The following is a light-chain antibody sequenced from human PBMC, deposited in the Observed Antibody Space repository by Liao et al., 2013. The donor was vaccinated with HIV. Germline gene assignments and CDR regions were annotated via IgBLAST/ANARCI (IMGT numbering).Light chain of an antibody. V-gene: IGLV3-1*01. CDR2: QDT. CDR1: KLGNKY. J-gene: IGLJ1*01. Sequence: SYELTQPPSVSVSPGQTASITCSGDKLGNKYACWYQQKPGQSPVLVIYQDTKRPSGIPERFSGSNSGNTATLTISRVEAGDEADYYCQVWDSNTDYVFGTGTKVTVL. CDR3: QVWDSNTDYV.